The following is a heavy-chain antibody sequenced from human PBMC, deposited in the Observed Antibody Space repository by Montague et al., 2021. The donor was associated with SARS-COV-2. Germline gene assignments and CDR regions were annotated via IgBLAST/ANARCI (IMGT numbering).Heavy chain of an antibody. Sequence: SETLSLTCTVSGGSFSSSPYYRGWVRQSPGKGLEWIGNIHYSGITDYNASLKTRVTISVDTSKNQFSLKLTSVTAADTAVYYCARLAVIISGAPPTRLPRYMDVWGKGTTVTVSS. CDR1: GGSFSSSPYY. V-gene: IGHV4-39*01. CDR2: IHYSGIT. D-gene: IGHD3-3*01. CDR3: ARLAVIISGAPPTRLPRYMDV. J-gene: IGHJ6*03.